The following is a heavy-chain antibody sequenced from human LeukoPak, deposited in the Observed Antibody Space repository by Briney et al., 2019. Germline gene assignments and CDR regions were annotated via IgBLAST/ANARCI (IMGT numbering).Heavy chain of an antibody. CDR3: ARDMGYDILTGYTSSYWYFDL. Sequence: PSQTLSLTCTVSGGSISSNNYYWSWIRQPAGKGLEWIGRIYTSGSTNYNPSLKSRVTISVDTSKNQFSLKLSSVTAADTAVYYCARDMGYDILTGYTSSYWYFDLWGRGTLVTVSS. D-gene: IGHD3-9*01. J-gene: IGHJ2*01. CDR1: GGSISSNNYY. V-gene: IGHV4-61*02. CDR2: IYTSGST.